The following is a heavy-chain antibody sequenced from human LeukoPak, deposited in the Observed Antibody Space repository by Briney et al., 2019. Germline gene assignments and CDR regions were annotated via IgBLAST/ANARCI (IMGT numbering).Heavy chain of an antibody. CDR2: IYPGDSHT. CDR1: GYSFTSYW. Sequence: PGESLKISCKGSGYSFTSYWIGWVRQMPGKGLEWMGVIYPGDSHTRYSPSFQGQVTISVDKSISTAYLQWSSLKASDTATYYCASHGGRYCYGSSCYLFDPWGQGTLVTVSS. D-gene: IGHD2-15*01. V-gene: IGHV5-51*01. CDR3: ASHGGRYCYGSSCYLFDP. J-gene: IGHJ5*02.